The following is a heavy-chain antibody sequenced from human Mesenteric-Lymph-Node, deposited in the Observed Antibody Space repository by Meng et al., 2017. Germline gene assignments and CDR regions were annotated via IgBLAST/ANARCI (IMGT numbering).Heavy chain of an antibody. CDR3: TREADYYDSSGYFHRGSAFDI. D-gene: IGHD3-22*01. V-gene: IGHV3-49*04. CDR1: GFTFSSYA. CDR2: IRNKDYGGTT. Sequence: GESLKISCAASGFTFSSYAMSWVRQAPGKGLEGVGFIRNKDYGGTTEYAASVKGRFTISRDDSKSIAYLQMNSLKTEDTAVYYCTREADYYDSSGYFHRGSAFDIWGQGTMVTVSS. J-gene: IGHJ3*02.